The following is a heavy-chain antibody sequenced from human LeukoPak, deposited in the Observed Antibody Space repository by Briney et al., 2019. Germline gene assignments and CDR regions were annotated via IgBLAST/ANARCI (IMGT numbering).Heavy chain of an antibody. V-gene: IGHV4-39*01. J-gene: IGHJ4*02. CDR1: GGSISSRSYY. Sequence: ASETLSLTCTVSGGSISSRSYYWGWIRQPPGKGLERIGSIFYSGSTYYNPSLKSRVTISVDTSKNQFSLKLSSVTAADTAVYYRARHDSSGWYGYFDYWGQGTLVTVSS. CDR3: ARHDSSGWYGYFDY. CDR2: IFYSGST. D-gene: IGHD6-19*01.